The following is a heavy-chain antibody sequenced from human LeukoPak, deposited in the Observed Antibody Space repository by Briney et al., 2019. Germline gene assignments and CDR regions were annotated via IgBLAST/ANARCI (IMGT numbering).Heavy chain of an antibody. CDR2: ICSSTRTI. Sequence: PGGSLRLSCAASGFTLTYNEMSWVRQAPGGGLEWVSYICSSTRTIHYAESVRGRFTISRDNAKKSLYLQMNSLRAEDTAIYYCATNPGRGAPDAGEYYYFMDVWGKGTTVTVSS. J-gene: IGHJ6*03. CDR1: GFTLTYNE. D-gene: IGHD3-10*01. V-gene: IGHV3-48*03. CDR3: ATNPGRGAPDAGEYYYFMDV.